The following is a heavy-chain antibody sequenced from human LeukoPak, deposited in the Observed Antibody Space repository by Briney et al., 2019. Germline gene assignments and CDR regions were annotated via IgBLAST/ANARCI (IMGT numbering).Heavy chain of an antibody. CDR3: ARDRLITIVGVVTGSFDY. CDR1: GFTFSSYS. V-gene: IGHV3-48*01. J-gene: IGHJ4*02. D-gene: IGHD3-3*01. Sequence: GGSLRLSCVASGFTFSSYSMNWVRQAPGKGLEWVSYISSSSSTIYYADSVKGRFTISRDNAKNSLYLQMNSLRAEDTAVYYCARDRLITIVGVVTGSFDYWGQGTLVTVSS. CDR2: ISSSSSTI.